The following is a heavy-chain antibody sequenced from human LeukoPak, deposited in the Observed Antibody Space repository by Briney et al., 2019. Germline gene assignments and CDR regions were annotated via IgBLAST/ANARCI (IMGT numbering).Heavy chain of an antibody. CDR3: ARGQRAFDI. Sequence: SETLSLTCTVSGGSISSSSYYWSWTRQPPGKGLEWIGEINHSGFINYNPSLKSRVIISADTSKIQFSLKLTSVTAADTAVYYCARGQRAFDIWGQGTMVTVST. V-gene: IGHV4-39*07. CDR2: INHSGFI. CDR1: GGSISSSSYY. J-gene: IGHJ3*02.